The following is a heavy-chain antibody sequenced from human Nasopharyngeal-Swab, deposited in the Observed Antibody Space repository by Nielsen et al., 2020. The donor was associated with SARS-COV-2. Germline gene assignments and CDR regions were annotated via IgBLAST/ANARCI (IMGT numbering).Heavy chain of an antibody. V-gene: IGHV3-30*18. D-gene: IGHD2-2*01. CDR2: ISYDGSNK. CDR3: AKSIVVVPAAIGAGVPDV. Sequence: GESLKISCAASGFTFSSYGMHWVRQAPGKGLEWVAVISYDGSNKYYADSVKGRFTISRDNSKNTLYLQMNSLRAENTAVYYCAKSIVVVPAAIGAGVPDVWGKGTTVTVSS. J-gene: IGHJ6*04. CDR1: GFTFSSYG.